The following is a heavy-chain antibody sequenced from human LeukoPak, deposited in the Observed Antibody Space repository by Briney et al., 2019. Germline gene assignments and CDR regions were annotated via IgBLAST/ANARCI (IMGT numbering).Heavy chain of an antibody. D-gene: IGHD6-19*01. Sequence: GGSLRLSCAASGLTLSDHYMDWVRQAPGKGLEWVGRTRNEVNGYTTEYAASVKGRFTISRDDSKNSLYLQLSSLKTEDTAMYYCVRVRGSGWDQNYFDCWGQGTLVTVSS. J-gene: IGHJ4*02. V-gene: IGHV3-72*01. CDR2: TRNEVNGYTT. CDR3: VRVRGSGWDQNYFDC. CDR1: GLTLSDHY.